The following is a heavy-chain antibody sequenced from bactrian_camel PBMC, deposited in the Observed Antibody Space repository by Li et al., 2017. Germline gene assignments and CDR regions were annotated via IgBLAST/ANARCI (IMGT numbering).Heavy chain of an antibody. CDR1: GFTFGTCG. D-gene: IGHD3*01. CDR3: AAGFGGNRVLEGNNYKY. Sequence: DVQLVESGGGLVQPGGSLRLSCVASGFTFGTCGMAWYRQSPGRERELVSMSSVDGYIGYADFAKGRFTISQDNAKNTLFLQMNRLKLEDTAMYYCAAGFGGNRVLEGNNYKYWGQGTQVTVS. CDR2: MSSVDGYI. V-gene: IGHV3S42*01. J-gene: IGHJ4*01.